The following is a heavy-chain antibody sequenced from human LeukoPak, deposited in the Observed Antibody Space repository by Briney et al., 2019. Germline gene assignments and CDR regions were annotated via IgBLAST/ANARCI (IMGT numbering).Heavy chain of an antibody. CDR1: GGSISSGGYY. CDR2: IYYSGST. Sequence: PSETLSLTCTVSGGSISSGGYYWSWIRQHPGKGLEWIGYIYYSGSTYYNPSLKSRVTISVDTPKNQFSLKLSSVTAADTAVYYCARGLVVPAAPPPLFDYWGQGTLVTVSS. D-gene: IGHD2-2*01. J-gene: IGHJ4*02. V-gene: IGHV4-31*03. CDR3: ARGLVVPAAPPPLFDY.